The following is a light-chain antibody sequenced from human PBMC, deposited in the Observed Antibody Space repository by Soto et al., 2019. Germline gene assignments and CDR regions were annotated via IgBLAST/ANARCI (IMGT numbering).Light chain of an antibody. V-gene: IGKV3-20*01. CDR2: GAS. J-gene: IGKJ2*01. CDR1: QTVSSSYY. CDR3: QQYVTSPPVYT. Sequence: EVVLTQSPGTLSFSPGDRATLSCRTSQTVSSSYYLAWYQQKPGQAPRLLIYGASNRASGVPDRFSSGWSGTDFNLTISRLEPEDVAVYYCQQYVTSPPVYTFGQGT.